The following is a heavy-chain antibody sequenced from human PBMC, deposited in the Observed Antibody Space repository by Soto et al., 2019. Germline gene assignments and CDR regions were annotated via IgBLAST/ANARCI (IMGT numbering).Heavy chain of an antibody. Sequence: QVQLQESGPGLVKPSETLSLTCTVSGGSISSYYWSWIRQPPGKGLEWIGYIYYSGSTNYNPSLKSRVTISVDTSKNQFSLKLSSVTAADTAVYYCARYTQTYYFDYWGQGTLVTVSS. D-gene: IGHD2-2*02. J-gene: IGHJ4*02. CDR3: ARYTQTYYFDY. CDR2: IYYSGST. CDR1: GGSISSYY. V-gene: IGHV4-59*01.